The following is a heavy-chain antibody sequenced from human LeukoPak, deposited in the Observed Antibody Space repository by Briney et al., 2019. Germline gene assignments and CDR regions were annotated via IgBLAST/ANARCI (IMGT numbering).Heavy chain of an antibody. Sequence: GGSLRLSCAASGFTFSSYWMSWVRQAPGKGLVWVSRINSDGSSTSYADSVKGRFTISRDNAKNTLYLQMNSLRAEDTAVYYCARARYFDWLLNYWGQGTLVTVSS. CDR1: GFTFSSYW. CDR2: INSDGSST. V-gene: IGHV3-74*01. CDR3: ARARYFDWLLNY. D-gene: IGHD3-9*01. J-gene: IGHJ4*02.